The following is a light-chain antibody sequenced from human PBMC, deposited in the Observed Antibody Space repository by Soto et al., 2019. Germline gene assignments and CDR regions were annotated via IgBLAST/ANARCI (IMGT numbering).Light chain of an antibody. J-gene: IGKJ5*01. Sequence: IRMTESPSSLSASRGDIVTITCRASQGISSYLAWYQQKPGKAPKLLIYAASTLQSGVPSRFSGSGSGTDFTLTISRLEPEDFAVYNCQQYGSSLPITFGQATRLETK. CDR3: QQYGSSLPIT. CDR2: AAS. CDR1: QGISSY. V-gene: IGKV1-8*01.